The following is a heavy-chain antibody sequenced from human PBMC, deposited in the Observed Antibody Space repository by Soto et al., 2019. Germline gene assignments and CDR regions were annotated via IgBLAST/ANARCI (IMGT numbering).Heavy chain of an antibody. CDR3: ARELAAAAFGP. CDR1: GFTFSSYG. V-gene: IGHV3-33*01. CDR2: IWYDGSNK. Sequence: GGSLRLSCAASGFTFSSYGMHWVRQAPGKGLEWVAVIWYDGSNKYYADSVKGRFTISRDNSKNTLYLQMNSLRAEDTAVYYCARELAAAAFGPWGQGTLVTAPQ. D-gene: IGHD6-13*01. J-gene: IGHJ5*02.